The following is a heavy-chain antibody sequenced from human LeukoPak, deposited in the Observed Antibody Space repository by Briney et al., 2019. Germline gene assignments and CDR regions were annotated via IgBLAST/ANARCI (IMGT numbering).Heavy chain of an antibody. CDR2: INPNSGGT. Sequence: GASVKVSCKASGYTFTGYYMHWVRQAPGQGLEWMGWINPNSGGTNYAQKFQGRVTMTRDTSISTAYMELSRLRSDDTAVYYFAREKPPCSSTSCYAGERWTAPPDYWGQGTLVTVSS. V-gene: IGHV1-2*02. J-gene: IGHJ4*02. CDR3: AREKPPCSSTSCYAGERWTAPPDY. CDR1: GYTFTGYY. D-gene: IGHD2-2*01.